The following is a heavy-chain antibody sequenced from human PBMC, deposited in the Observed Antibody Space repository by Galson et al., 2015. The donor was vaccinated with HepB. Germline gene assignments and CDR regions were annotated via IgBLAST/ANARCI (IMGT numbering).Heavy chain of an antibody. D-gene: IGHD5-18*01. Sequence: SLRLSCAASGFTVSGNYMNWVRQAPGKGLEWVSVIYSGGSTYYGDSVKGRFTISRDISKNPLYLQMNSLRAEDTAVYYCARAVGYNYHYFDYWGQGTLVTVSS. CDR3: ARAVGYNYHYFDY. V-gene: IGHV3-53*01. J-gene: IGHJ4*02. CDR2: IYSGGST. CDR1: GFTVSGNY.